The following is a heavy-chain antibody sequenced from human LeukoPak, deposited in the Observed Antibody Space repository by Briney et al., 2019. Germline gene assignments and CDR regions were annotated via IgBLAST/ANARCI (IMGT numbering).Heavy chain of an antibody. CDR3: ARENTAMVYFDY. CDR1: GFTFSQYW. Sequence: GGSLRLSCAASGFTFSQYWMSWVRQAPGKGLEWVAKIKPDGSEKHYVDTVKGRFSISRDNTKNSLLLQISSLRGEDSAVYYCARENTAMVYFDYWGQGTLVTVSS. V-gene: IGHV3-7*01. D-gene: IGHD5-18*01. CDR2: IKPDGSEK. J-gene: IGHJ4*02.